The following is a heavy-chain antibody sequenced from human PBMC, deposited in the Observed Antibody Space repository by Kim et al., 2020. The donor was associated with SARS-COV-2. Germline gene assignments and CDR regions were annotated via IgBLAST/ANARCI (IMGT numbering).Heavy chain of an antibody. D-gene: IGHD4-17*01. V-gene: IGHV4-31*03. CDR2: IDYSGYS. J-gene: IGHJ6*02. Sequence: SETLSLTCIVSGGSISSGGYYWSWIRQHPGKGLEWIGYIDYSGYSNYIPSLKRRVTISVDTSKNQFSLKVNYVTAADTAVYYCARGDYGDYRGSSYYYGMDVWGQETTVTVSS. CDR3: ARGDYGDYRGSSYYYGMDV. CDR1: GGSISSGGYY.